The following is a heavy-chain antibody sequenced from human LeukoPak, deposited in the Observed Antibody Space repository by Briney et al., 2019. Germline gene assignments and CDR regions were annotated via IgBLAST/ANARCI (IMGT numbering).Heavy chain of an antibody. CDR2: IYYSGST. CDR1: DGSIISSSYY. Sequence: SETLSLTCTVSDGSIISSSYYWGWNRQPPGKGLEWIGSIYYSGSTSYNPSLKSRVTISVATSKNQFSLKLSSVTAADTAVYYCARRPWFGAYYFDYWGQGTLVTVSS. CDR3: ARRPWFGAYYFDY. J-gene: IGHJ4*02. D-gene: IGHD3-10*01. V-gene: IGHV4-39*07.